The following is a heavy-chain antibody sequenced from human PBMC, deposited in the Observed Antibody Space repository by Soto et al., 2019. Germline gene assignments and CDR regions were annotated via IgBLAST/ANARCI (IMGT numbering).Heavy chain of an antibody. Sequence: GGSLKLSCAASGFTFSTYAMSWVRQPPGKGLEWVSAISGRGDITSCADSVKGRFTISRDNSKNTLYLQMNSLRAEDSAVYYCAKEGRLKSPDYWGQGTLVTVSS. CDR2: ISGRGDIT. CDR1: GFTFSTYA. J-gene: IGHJ4*02. CDR3: AKEGRLKSPDY. V-gene: IGHV3-23*01. D-gene: IGHD1-26*01.